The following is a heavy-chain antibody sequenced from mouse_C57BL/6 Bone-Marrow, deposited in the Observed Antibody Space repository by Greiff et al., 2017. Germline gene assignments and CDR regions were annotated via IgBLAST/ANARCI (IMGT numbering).Heavy chain of an antibody. D-gene: IGHD1-1*01. CDR3: ARNLVATRFAY. Sequence: VQLQQPGAELVKPGASVKLSCKASGYTFTSYWMQWVKQRPGQGLEWIGEIDPSDSYTNYNQKFKGKATLTVDTSSSTAYMQLSSLTSEDSAVYYCARNLVATRFAYWGQGTLVTVSA. J-gene: IGHJ3*01. V-gene: IGHV1-50*01. CDR2: IDPSDSYT. CDR1: GYTFTSYW.